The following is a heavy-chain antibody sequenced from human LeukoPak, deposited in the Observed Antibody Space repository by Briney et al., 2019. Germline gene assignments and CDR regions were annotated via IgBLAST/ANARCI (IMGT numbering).Heavy chain of an antibody. D-gene: IGHD3-22*01. CDR3: AKAGSYYYDSSGYYFCDI. CDR1: GFTFSSYG. Sequence: GGSLRLSCAASGFTFSSYGMHWVRQAPGKGLEWVAVISYDGSNKYYADSVKGRFTISRDNSKNTLYLQMNSLRAEDTAVYYCAKAGSYYYDSSGYYFCDIWGQGTMVTVSS. CDR2: ISYDGSNK. J-gene: IGHJ3*02. V-gene: IGHV3-30*18.